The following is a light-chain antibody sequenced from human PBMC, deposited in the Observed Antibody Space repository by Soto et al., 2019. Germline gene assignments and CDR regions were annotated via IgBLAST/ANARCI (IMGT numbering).Light chain of an antibody. Sequence: DIQITQSPSSLSASVRDRVTITCRASQSISSYLNWYQQKPGKAPKRLIYAASSLQSGVPSRFSGSGSGTEFTLTISGLQPEDFGTYYCLQHNSYPITFGQGTRLEIK. CDR2: AAS. J-gene: IGKJ5*01. V-gene: IGKV1-17*01. CDR3: LQHNSYPIT. CDR1: QSISSY.